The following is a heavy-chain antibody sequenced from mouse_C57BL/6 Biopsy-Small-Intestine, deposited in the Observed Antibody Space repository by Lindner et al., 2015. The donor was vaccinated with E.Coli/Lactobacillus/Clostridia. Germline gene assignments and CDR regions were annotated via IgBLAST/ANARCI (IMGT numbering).Heavy chain of an antibody. J-gene: IGHJ4*01. CDR1: GYAFSRSW. CDR2: IYPGDGDT. Sequence: VQLQESGPELVKPGASVKISCKASGYAFSRSWMNWVKQRPGKGLEWIGRIYPGDGDTNYNGKFKGKATLTADKSSSTAYMQLSSLTSEDSAVYFCARSHSGYYAMDYWGQGTSVTVSS. CDR3: ARSHSGYYAMDY. D-gene: IGHD1-3*01. V-gene: IGHV1-82*01.